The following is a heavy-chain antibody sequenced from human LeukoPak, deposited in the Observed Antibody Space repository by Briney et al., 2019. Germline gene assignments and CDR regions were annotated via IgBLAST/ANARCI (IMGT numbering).Heavy chain of an antibody. Sequence: GASVTVSCRASGYTFYFYGIYWVRQGPGQGLEWGGWIGAFNGNTNYAQNLQDRVTMTKDTSTSTAYMELRSVRSDDTAVYYCARERGGLEAFDLWGQGTMVTVSS. D-gene: IGHD3-16*01. CDR1: GYTFYFYG. CDR3: ARERGGLEAFDL. V-gene: IGHV1-18*01. CDR2: IGAFNGNT. J-gene: IGHJ3*01.